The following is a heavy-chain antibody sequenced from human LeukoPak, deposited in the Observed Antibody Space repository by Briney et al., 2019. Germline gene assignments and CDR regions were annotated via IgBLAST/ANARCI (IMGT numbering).Heavy chain of an antibody. Sequence: GGSLRLSCAASGFTFDDYGMSWVRQAPGKGLEWVSGINWNGGSTVYADSVKGRFTISRDNAKNSLYLQMNSLRAEDTALYYCARGGGYSSGWFPFFYFDYWGQGTLVTVSS. D-gene: IGHD6-19*01. CDR2: INWNGGST. J-gene: IGHJ4*02. CDR1: GFTFDDYG. V-gene: IGHV3-20*04. CDR3: ARGGGYSSGWFPFFYFDY.